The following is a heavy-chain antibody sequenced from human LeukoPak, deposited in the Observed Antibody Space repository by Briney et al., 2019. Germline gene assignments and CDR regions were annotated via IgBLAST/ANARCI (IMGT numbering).Heavy chain of an antibody. CDR3: ARGPQCYDFWSGYYTGGYYYYGMDV. Sequence: ASVKVSCKASGYTFTSYDINWVRQATGQGLEWMGWMNPNSGNTGYAQKFQGRVTMTRNTSISTAYMELSSLRSEDTAVYYCARGPQCYDFWSGYYTGGYYYYGMDVWGQGTTVTVSS. D-gene: IGHD3-3*01. CDR2: MNPNSGNT. CDR1: GYTFTSYD. V-gene: IGHV1-8*01. J-gene: IGHJ6*02.